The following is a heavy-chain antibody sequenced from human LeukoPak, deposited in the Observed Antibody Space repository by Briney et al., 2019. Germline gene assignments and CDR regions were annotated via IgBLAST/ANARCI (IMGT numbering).Heavy chain of an antibody. CDR1: GFTFSSYG. J-gene: IGHJ4*02. CDR2: IRYDGSNK. D-gene: IGHD4-11*01. CDR3: AKDYDYSNYRFDY. V-gene: IGHV3-30*02. Sequence: QPGGSLRLSCAASGFTFSSYGMHWVRQAPGKGLEWVAFIRYDGSNKYYADSVKGRFTISRDNSKNTLYLQMDSLRAEDTAVYYCAKDYDYSNYRFDYWGQGTLVTVTS.